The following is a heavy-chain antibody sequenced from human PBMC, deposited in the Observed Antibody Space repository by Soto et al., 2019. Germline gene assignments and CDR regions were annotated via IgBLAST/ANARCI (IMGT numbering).Heavy chain of an antibody. CDR3: ATPLLNSSGWYGVAFDY. CDR1: GYTLTELS. CDR2: FDPEDGET. Sequence: ASVKVSCKVSGYTLTELSMHWVRQAPGKGLEWMGGFDPEDGETIYARKFQGRVTMTEDTSTDTAYMELSSLRSEDTAVYYCATPLLNSSGWYGVAFDYWGQGTLVTVSS. D-gene: IGHD6-19*01. J-gene: IGHJ4*02. V-gene: IGHV1-24*01.